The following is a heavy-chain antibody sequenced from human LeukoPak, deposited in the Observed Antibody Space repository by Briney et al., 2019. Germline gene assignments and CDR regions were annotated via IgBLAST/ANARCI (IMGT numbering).Heavy chain of an antibody. CDR3: ARDREGGYGDYPDY. CDR2: MSYDGSLK. CDR1: GFTFSSYS. Sequence: GGSLRLSCAAAGFTFSSYSMHWARQAPGKGLEWVAVMSYDGSLKYYADSVKGRFTISRDNYQNTVYLQMNSLRVEDTAVYYCARDREGGYGDYPDYWGQGTLVTVSS. D-gene: IGHD4-17*01. V-gene: IGHV3-30*04. J-gene: IGHJ4*02.